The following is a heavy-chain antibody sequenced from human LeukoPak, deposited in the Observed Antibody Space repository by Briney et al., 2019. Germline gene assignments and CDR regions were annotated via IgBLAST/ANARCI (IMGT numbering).Heavy chain of an antibody. Sequence: ASVKVSCKASGYTFTSYYMHWVRQAPGQGLEWMGIINPSGGSTSYAQKFQGRVTMTRDMSTSTVYMELSSLRSEDTAVYYCARVGSAGWFDPWGQGTLVTVSS. CDR1: GYTFTSYY. CDR3: ARVGSAGWFDP. CDR2: INPSGGST. J-gene: IGHJ5*02. D-gene: IGHD3-10*01. V-gene: IGHV1-46*01.